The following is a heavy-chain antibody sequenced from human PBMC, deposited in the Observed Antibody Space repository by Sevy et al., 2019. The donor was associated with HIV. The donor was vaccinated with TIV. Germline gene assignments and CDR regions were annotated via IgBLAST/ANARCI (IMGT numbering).Heavy chain of an antibody. CDR1: GFTFSDYT. D-gene: IGHD3-10*01. J-gene: IGHJ5*01. CDR2: ISYDGSRT. V-gene: IGHV3-30*04. CDR3: TRVRGLLGWFDS. Sequence: LSLTCAASGFTFSDYTIHWVRQAPGKGLEWVSVISYDGSRTSYADSVKGRFTISRDNSKNTLFLQMNSLRAEDTAVYYCTRVRGLLGWFDSWGQGTLVTVSS.